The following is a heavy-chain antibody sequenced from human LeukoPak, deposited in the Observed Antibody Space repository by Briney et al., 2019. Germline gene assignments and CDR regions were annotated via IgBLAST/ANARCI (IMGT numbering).Heavy chain of an antibody. V-gene: IGHV1-24*01. D-gene: IGHD3-22*01. CDR3: ATVWTYYDSSGYGAPRDAFDI. CDR2: FDPEDGET. J-gene: IGHJ3*02. Sequence: ASVKVSCKVSGYTLTELSMHWVRQAPGKGLEWMGGFDPEDGETIYAQKFQGRVTMTEDTSTDTAYMELSSLRSEDTAAYYCATVWTYYDSSGYGAPRDAFDIWGQGTMVTVSS. CDR1: GYTLTELS.